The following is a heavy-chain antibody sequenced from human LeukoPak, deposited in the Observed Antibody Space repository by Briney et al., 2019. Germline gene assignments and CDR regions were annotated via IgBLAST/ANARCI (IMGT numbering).Heavy chain of an antibody. D-gene: IGHD6-13*01. CDR1: GFTFSSYA. V-gene: IGHV3-30*04. CDR2: ISYDGSNK. J-gene: IGHJ4*02. Sequence: PGGSLRLSCAASGFTFSSYAMHWVRQAPGKGLEWVAVISYDGSNKYYADSVKGRFTISRDNAKNSLYLQMNSLRAEDTAVYYCARDLSSWGNTFDYWGQGTLVTVSS. CDR3: ARDLSSWGNTFDY.